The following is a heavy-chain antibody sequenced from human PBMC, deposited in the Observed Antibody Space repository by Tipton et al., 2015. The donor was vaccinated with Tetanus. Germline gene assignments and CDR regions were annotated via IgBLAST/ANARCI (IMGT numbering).Heavy chain of an antibody. CDR3: TTLSTTVAHGGDY. CDR2: ITSKAYGGTP. D-gene: IGHD4-23*01. Sequence: SLRLSCTGSGFTFGDYAMIWFRQAPGKGLEWVSFITSKAYGGTPEYAASVKGRFTFSRDDSKRIAYLQMNSLKTEDTAVYYCTTLSTTVAHGGDYWGQGTLVTVSS. J-gene: IGHJ4*02. V-gene: IGHV3-49*03. CDR1: GFTFGDYA.